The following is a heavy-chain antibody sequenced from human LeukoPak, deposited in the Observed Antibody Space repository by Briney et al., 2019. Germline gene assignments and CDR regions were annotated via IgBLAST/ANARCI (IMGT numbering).Heavy chain of an antibody. Sequence: SETLSLTCTVSGGSISSGDYYWSWIRQPPGKGLEWIGYIYYSGSTYYNPSLKSRVTMSIDTSKNQFSLNLSSVTAADTAVYYCARWSGSTFDYWGQGTLVTVSS. V-gene: IGHV4-30-4*01. CDR1: GGSISSGDYY. D-gene: IGHD3-3*01. J-gene: IGHJ4*02. CDR2: IYYSGST. CDR3: ARWSGSTFDY.